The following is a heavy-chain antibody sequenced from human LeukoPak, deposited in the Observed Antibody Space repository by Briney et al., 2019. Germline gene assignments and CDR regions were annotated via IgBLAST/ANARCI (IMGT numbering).Heavy chain of an antibody. D-gene: IGHD3-9*01. V-gene: IGHV1-2*06. CDR3: ARGGRDILTGYYTDFYYGMDV. Sequence: VASVTVSCKASRYTFTGYYMHWVRQAPGQGLEWMGRINPNSGGTNYAQKFQDRVTMTRDTSISTAYMELSRLRSDDTAVYYCARGGRDILTGYYTDFYYGMDVWGQGTTVTVSS. CDR1: RYTFTGYY. CDR2: INPNSGGT. J-gene: IGHJ6*02.